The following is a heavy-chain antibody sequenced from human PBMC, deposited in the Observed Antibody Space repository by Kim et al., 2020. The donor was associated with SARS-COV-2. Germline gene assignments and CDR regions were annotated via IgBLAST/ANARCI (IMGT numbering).Heavy chain of an antibody. Sequence: GGSLRLSCAASGFTLSNNVMSWVRQAPGRGLEWVSTIRSRASAETTYYADSVNGRFTISRDISKNTLYLELNSLRADDTALYYCAKDRGGSAWPVFDSWG. CDR1: GFTLSNNV. CDR2: IRSRASAETT. V-gene: IGHV3-23*01. J-gene: IGHJ4*01. CDR3: AKDRGGSAWPVFDS. D-gene: IGHD3-10*01.